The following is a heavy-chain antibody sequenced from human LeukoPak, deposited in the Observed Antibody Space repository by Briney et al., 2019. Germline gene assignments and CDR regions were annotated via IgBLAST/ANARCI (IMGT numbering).Heavy chain of an antibody. Sequence: GGSLRLSCAASGFTFDDYAMHWVRQAPGKGLVWVSRINSDGSSTSYADSVKGRFTISRDNAKNTLYLQMNSLRAEDTAVYYCARVVSYAGGYYFDYWGQGTLVTVSS. CDR1: GFTFDDYA. CDR2: INSDGSST. D-gene: IGHD2-2*01. J-gene: IGHJ4*02. CDR3: ARVVSYAGGYYFDY. V-gene: IGHV3-74*01.